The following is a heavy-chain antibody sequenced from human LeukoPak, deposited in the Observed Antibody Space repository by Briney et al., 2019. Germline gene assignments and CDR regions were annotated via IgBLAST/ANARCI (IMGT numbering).Heavy chain of an antibody. D-gene: IGHD2-15*01. J-gene: IGHJ4*02. CDR2: ISGSGGST. CDR1: GFTFSSYA. V-gene: IGHV3-23*01. CDR3: AKDETSGVVAAKGNY. Sequence: GGSLRLSCAASGFTFSSYAMSWVRQPPGKGLEWVSGISGSGGSTYYADSVKGRFTISRDNSKNTLYLHMNSLRAEDTAVYYCAKDETSGVVAAKGNYWGQGTLVTVSS.